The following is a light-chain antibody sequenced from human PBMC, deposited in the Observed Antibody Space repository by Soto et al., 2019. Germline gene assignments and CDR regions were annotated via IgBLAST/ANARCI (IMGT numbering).Light chain of an antibody. CDR3: QQSFNSPRT. J-gene: IGKJ1*01. Sequence: IQLTQSPSSLSASVGDRVTITCRASQDIAIYLAWYQQKPGEAPKLLIYAASTLYGGVPSRFSGSGSGTDFTLTISSLQPEDFAIYYCQQSFNSPRTFGQGTKVDIK. V-gene: IGKV1-9*01. CDR1: QDIAIY. CDR2: AAS.